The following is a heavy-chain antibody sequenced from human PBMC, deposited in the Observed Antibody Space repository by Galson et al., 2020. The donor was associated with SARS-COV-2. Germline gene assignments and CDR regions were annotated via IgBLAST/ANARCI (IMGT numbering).Heavy chain of an antibody. V-gene: IGHV6-1*01. CDR3: ARFHFGFQMNWFDS. D-gene: IGHD3-3*01. CDR1: GDSVSNKTAA. CDR2: TYYRSKWYD. Sequence: SETLSLTCAISGDSVSNKTAAWNWIRQSPSRGLEWLGRTYYRSKWYDDFAVSVKSRININPDTSRNQFSLQLNSVTPEDTAVYYCARFHFGFQMNWFDSWSQGTLVTVSS. J-gene: IGHJ5*01.